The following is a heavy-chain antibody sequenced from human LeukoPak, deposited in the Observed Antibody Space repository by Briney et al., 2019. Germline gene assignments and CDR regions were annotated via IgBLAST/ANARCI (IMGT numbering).Heavy chain of an antibody. CDR3: VRSSGCFDY. CDR2: IDGSGGTI. D-gene: IGHD3-22*01. J-gene: IGHJ4*02. Sequence: GGSLRLSCAASGFSFSSSEMNWVRQAPGKGLEWISYIDGSGGTIYYSDSVRGRFSISRDNAKSSLYLEMNSLRDEDTAVYYCVRSSGCFDYWGQGTLVTVSS. CDR1: GFSFSSSE. V-gene: IGHV3-48*03.